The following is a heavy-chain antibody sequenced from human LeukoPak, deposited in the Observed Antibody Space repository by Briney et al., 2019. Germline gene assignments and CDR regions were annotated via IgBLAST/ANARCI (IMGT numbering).Heavy chain of an antibody. CDR1: GGSISSTTYY. V-gene: IGHV4-39*07. Sequence: PSETLSLTCTVSGGSISSTTYYWAWIRPPPGKGLEWIGRIYTSGSTNYNPSLKSRVTISVDTSKNQFSLKLTSVTAADTAVYYCARDDGSGSYSLPGNYWGQGTLVTVSS. CDR2: IYTSGST. D-gene: IGHD3-10*01. J-gene: IGHJ4*02. CDR3: ARDDGSGSYSLPGNY.